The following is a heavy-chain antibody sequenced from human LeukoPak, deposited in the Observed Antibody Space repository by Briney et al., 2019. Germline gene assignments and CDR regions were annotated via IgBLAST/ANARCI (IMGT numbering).Heavy chain of an antibody. V-gene: IGHV4-59*01. CDR1: GGSISSYY. Sequence: SETLSLTSSVSGGSISSYYWGVIRQPPGKGLEWIGYIYYSGSTNYNPSLKSRVTISVDTSKNQFSLKLSSVTAADTAVYYCARRGYSGYGARGGHWYFDPWGRGTLVTVSS. CDR3: ARRGYSGYGARGGHWYFDP. D-gene: IGHD5-12*01. CDR2: IYYSGST. J-gene: IGHJ2*01.